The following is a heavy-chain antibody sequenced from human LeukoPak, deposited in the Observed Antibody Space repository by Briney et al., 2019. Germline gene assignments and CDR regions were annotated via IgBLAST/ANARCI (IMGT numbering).Heavy chain of an antibody. D-gene: IGHD2-2*01. J-gene: IGHJ4*02. CDR3: ARVPAAIFDY. Sequence: SETLSLTCTVSGGSISSGDYYWSWIRQPPGKGLEWIGYIYYSGSTYYNPSLKSRVTISVDTSKNQFSLKLSSVTAADTAVYYCARVPAAIFDYWGQGTLATVSS. CDR1: GGSISSGDYY. V-gene: IGHV4-30-4*08. CDR2: IYYSGST.